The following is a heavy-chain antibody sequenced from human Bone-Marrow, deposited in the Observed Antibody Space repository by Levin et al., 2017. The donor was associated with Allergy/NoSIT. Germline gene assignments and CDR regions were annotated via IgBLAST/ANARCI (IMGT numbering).Heavy chain of an antibody. D-gene: IGHD5-12*01. CDR3: ARDSGYSGYDVGGMDV. V-gene: IGHV3-30-3*01. Sequence: GESLKISCAASGFTFSSYAMHWVRQAPGKGLEWVAVISYDGSNKYYADSVKGRFTISRDNSKNTLYLQMNSLRAEDTAVYYCARDSGYSGYDVGGMDVWGQGTTVTVSS. J-gene: IGHJ6*02. CDR2: ISYDGSNK. CDR1: GFTFSSYA.